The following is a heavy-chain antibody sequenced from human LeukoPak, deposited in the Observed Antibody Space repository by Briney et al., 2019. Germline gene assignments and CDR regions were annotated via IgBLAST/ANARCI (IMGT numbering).Heavy chain of an antibody. D-gene: IGHD3-10*01. Sequence: SVKVSCKASGGTFSSYAISWVRQAPGQGLEWMGGIIPIFGTANYAQKFQGRVTITADESTSTAYMELSSLRSEDTAVYYCASKVYYYGSGSSYYYYYGMDVWGQGTTVTASS. V-gene: IGHV1-69*13. J-gene: IGHJ6*02. CDR2: IIPIFGTA. CDR3: ASKVYYYGSGSSYYYYYGMDV. CDR1: GGTFSSYA.